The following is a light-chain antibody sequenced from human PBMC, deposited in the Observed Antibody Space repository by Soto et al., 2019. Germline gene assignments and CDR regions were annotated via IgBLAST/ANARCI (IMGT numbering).Light chain of an antibody. CDR3: QQCAVYSWT. Sequence: DIQMTQSPSILSASVGDRVSITCRASQNIGTWLAWYQQKPGRAPKLLIFDVSSLQSGVPSRFSGSGSGTEFTLTISSLQPDDYATYTCQQCAVYSWTFGQGTKVEIK. CDR2: DVS. J-gene: IGKJ1*01. CDR1: QNIGTW. V-gene: IGKV1-5*01.